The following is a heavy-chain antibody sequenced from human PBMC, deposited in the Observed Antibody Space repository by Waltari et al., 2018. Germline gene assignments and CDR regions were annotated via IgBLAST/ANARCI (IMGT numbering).Heavy chain of an antibody. CDR1: GGSISSYS. V-gene: IGHV4-4*07. J-gene: IGHJ4*02. CDR2: SYTSGRT. CDR3: ARGGEEGRGGCNLFDY. D-gene: IGHD2-15*01. Sequence: QVQLQESGRGLVKPSDTLSLTCTVSGGSISSYSRIWIRQPAGEGLEGIGRSYTSGRTTDNASVVGRVTMSGEASKNRCSLQRSYVTAADAAVDYCARGGEEGRGGCNLFDYWGQGTLVTVSS.